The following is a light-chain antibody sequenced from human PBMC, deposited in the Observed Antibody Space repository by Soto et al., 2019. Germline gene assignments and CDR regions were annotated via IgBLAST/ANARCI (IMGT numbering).Light chain of an antibody. CDR1: QSVSYW. V-gene: IGKV1-5*01. CDR3: QHYNTYSKA. Sequence: DIQMTQSPSTVSTSVGARVTITCRATQSVSYWLAWYQQKPGKAPNLLIYDGSTLASGVPPRFSGGGFGTEFTLNISSLQPDDSAIYYCQHYNTYSKAFGPGTRVEIK. J-gene: IGKJ3*01. CDR2: DGS.